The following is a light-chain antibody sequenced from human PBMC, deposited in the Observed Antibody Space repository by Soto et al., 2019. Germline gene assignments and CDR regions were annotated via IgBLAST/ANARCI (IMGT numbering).Light chain of an antibody. CDR3: QNWGTGIVV. V-gene: IGLV4-69*01. CDR1: SGHSRYA. Sequence: QSVLTQSPSASASLGASVKLTCTLSSGHSRYAIAWHQQQPEKGPRYLMKLNSDGSHSKGDGIPDRFSGSSAGAERYLTISRLQSEDEADYYCQNWGTGIVVFGGGTKLTVL. J-gene: IGLJ2*01. CDR2: LNSDGSH.